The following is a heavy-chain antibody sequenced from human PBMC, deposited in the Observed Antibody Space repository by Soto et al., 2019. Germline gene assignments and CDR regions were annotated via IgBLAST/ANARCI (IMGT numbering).Heavy chain of an antibody. CDR3: AKRGITPLGVVDL. V-gene: IGHV3-23*01. CDR2: ISSDSSRT. J-gene: IGHJ5*02. CDR1: GITFNSSA. Sequence: EVKLLESGGGLVQPGGSLRLSCVGSGITFNSSAMSWVRLAPGKGQEWVSAISSDSSRTYYADSVRGRFTISRDNSKNTEYLQMSSLRVEDTAVYYCAKRGITPLGVVDLWGQGTLVTVSS. D-gene: IGHD3-3*01.